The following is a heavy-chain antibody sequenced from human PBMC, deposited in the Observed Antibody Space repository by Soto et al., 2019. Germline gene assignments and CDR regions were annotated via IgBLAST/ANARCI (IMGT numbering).Heavy chain of an antibody. Sequence: QVQLVQSGAEVKKPGSSVKVSCKASGGTFSSYAISWVRQAPGQGLEWMGGLIPIFGTANYAQKFQVRVKITADDSTSTAYMELRSLRSEDTAVYYCARQPTVTTDWFDPWGQGTLVTVSS. CDR2: LIPIFGTA. CDR3: ARQPTVTTDWFDP. V-gene: IGHV1-69*01. J-gene: IGHJ5*02. CDR1: GGTFSSYA. D-gene: IGHD4-17*01.